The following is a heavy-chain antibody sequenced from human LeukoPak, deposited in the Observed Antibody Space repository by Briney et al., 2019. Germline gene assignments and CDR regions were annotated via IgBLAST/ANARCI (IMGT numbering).Heavy chain of an antibody. Sequence: SETLSLTCAVYGGSVSGYYWSWLRQPPGKGLEWIGEINHSGSTNYNPSLKSRVTISVDTSKNQFSLKLSSVTAADTAVYYCASSSGRGAFDIWGQGTMVTVSS. CDR2: INHSGST. CDR1: GGSVSGYY. CDR3: ASSSGRGAFDI. D-gene: IGHD6-19*01. V-gene: IGHV4-34*01. J-gene: IGHJ3*02.